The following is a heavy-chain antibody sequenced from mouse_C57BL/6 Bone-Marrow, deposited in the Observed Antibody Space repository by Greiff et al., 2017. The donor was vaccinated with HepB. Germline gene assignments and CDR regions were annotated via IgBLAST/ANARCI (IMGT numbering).Heavy chain of an antibody. Sequence: EVQLQQSGPELVKPGASVKISCKASGYTFTDYYMNWVKQSHGKSLEWIGDINPNNGGTSYNQKFKGKATLTVDKSSSTAYMELRSLTSEDSAVYYCARRDYGSSPFDYWGQGTTLTVSS. V-gene: IGHV1-26*01. CDR1: GYTFTDYY. CDR2: INPNNGGT. CDR3: ARRDYGSSPFDY. D-gene: IGHD1-1*01. J-gene: IGHJ2*01.